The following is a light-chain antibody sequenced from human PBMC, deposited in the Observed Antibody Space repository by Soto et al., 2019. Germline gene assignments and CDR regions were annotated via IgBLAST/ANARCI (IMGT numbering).Light chain of an antibody. J-gene: IGKJ5*01. CDR3: QQPSNWRCIA. Sequence: EIVMTQSASTLSVSAGERATLSCRASQTVRNNYLAWYQQKPGQAPRLLIYDASSRATGIPDRFSGGGSGTDLTLSISRLEPEECEGDYCQQPSNWRCIACGRGTRLDIK. CDR2: DAS. V-gene: IGKV3D-20*02. CDR1: QTVRNNY.